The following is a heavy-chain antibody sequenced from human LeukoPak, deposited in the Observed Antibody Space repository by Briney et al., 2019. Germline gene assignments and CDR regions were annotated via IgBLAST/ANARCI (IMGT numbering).Heavy chain of an antibody. V-gene: IGHV4-59*01. CDR1: GGSISSYY. Sequence: SESLSLTCTVSGGSISSYYWTWIRQPPGKGLEWIGFIYDSGSTYYNPSLKSRVTISLDTSKNQFSLKMSSVTAADTAVYYCARKPSGSSRYDYWGQGTLVTVSS. D-gene: IGHD6-25*01. CDR2: IYDSGST. CDR3: ARKPSGSSRYDY. J-gene: IGHJ4*02.